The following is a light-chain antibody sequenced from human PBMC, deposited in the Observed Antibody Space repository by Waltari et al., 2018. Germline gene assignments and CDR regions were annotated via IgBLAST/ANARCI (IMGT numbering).Light chain of an antibody. CDR1: SSDIGSYNF. V-gene: IGLV2-23*01. J-gene: IGLJ2*01. CDR3: FAYAGSSTSVV. Sequence: QAALTQPASVSGSPGPSIPLPCTATSSDIGSYNFVSSYQQHPGKAPKFMIYEGSKRPSGVSNRFSGSKSGNTASLTISGLKAEDEANYYCFAYAGSSTSVVFGGGTNLTVL. CDR2: EGS.